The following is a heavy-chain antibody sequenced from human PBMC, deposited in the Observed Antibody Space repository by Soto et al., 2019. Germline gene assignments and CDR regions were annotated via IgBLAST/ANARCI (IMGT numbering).Heavy chain of an antibody. J-gene: IGHJ6*02. CDR2: INHSGST. CDR1: CGSFNIYY. Sequence: SETLSLTYAVYCGSFNIYYWSGSWIRQPPGKGLEWIGEINHSGSTKYNPSLKSRVTIAIYTSNKPFSLTLRSVTPADTAIYYCARGKWGSGRTLGNYYYGVDVWGRGTTVT. D-gene: IGHD6-19*01. CDR3: ARGKWGSGRTLGNYYYGVDV. V-gene: IGHV4-34*01.